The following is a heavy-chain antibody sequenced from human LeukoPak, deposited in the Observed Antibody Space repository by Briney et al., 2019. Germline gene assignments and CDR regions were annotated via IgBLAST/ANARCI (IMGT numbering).Heavy chain of an antibody. CDR3: ARSVAGSSSLYYMDV. J-gene: IGHJ6*03. CDR1: GGSIRGHY. V-gene: IGHV4-59*11. CDR2: IFHSGTT. Sequence: SETLSLTCTVSGGSIRGHYWSWIRRPPGKGLEWIAYIFHSGTTNYNPSLKSRVSISRDTSKNHFSLKMTSVTTADTAVYYCARSVAGSSSLYYMDVWGNGTTVTVSS. D-gene: IGHD6-25*01.